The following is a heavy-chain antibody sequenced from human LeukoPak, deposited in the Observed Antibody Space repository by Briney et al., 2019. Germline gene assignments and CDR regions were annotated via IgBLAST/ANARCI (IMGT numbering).Heavy chain of an antibody. J-gene: IGHJ4*02. V-gene: IGHV3-21*01. CDR1: GFTFSSYG. D-gene: IGHD2-8*01. CDR2: ISSSSSYV. CDR3: ARGDRLGYCTNGVCYPTDY. Sequence: KTGGSLRLSCEASGFTFSSYGMNWVRQAPGKGLEWVSSISSSSSYVYYGDSVKGRFTISRDNAKNSLYLQMNSLRAEDTAVYYCARGDRLGYCTNGVCYPTDYWGQGTLVTVSS.